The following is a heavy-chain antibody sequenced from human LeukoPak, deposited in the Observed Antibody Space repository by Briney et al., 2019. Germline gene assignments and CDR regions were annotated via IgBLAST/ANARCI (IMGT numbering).Heavy chain of an antibody. CDR2: ISYDGSNK. D-gene: IGHD3-22*01. V-gene: IGHV3-30*04. J-gene: IGHJ6*02. Sequence: GRSLRLSCAASGLTFSSYAMHWVRQAPGKGLEWVAVISYDGSNKYYADSVKGRFTISRDNSKNTLYLQMNSLRAEDTAVYYCARDFDYYDSSGHPYGMDVWGQGTTVTVSS. CDR1: GLTFSSYA. CDR3: ARDFDYYDSSGHPYGMDV.